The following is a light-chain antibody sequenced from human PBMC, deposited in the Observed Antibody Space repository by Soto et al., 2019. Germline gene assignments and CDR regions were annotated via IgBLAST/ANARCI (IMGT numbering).Light chain of an antibody. CDR3: QQYNSYPWT. CDR1: QNINNY. CDR2: DAS. J-gene: IGKJ1*01. V-gene: IGKV1-33*01. Sequence: DIQMTQSPSSLSASVGDIVTITFQASQNINNYLNWYQQKPGRAPKLLIYDASNLEAGVPSRFRGSGSGTEFTLTITSLQPDDFATYYCQQYNSYPWTFGQGTKVDI.